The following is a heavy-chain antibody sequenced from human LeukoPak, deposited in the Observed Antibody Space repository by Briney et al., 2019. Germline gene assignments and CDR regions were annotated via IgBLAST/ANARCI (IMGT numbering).Heavy chain of an antibody. Sequence: SVKVSCKASGGTFSSYAISWVRQAPGQGLEWMGRIIPILGIANYAQKFHGRVTITADKSTSTAYMELSSLRSEDTAVYYCARDHYCSGGSCYPSNWFDPWGQGALVTVSS. CDR3: ARDHYCSGGSCYPSNWFDP. V-gene: IGHV1-69*04. D-gene: IGHD2-15*01. CDR1: GGTFSSYA. CDR2: IIPILGIA. J-gene: IGHJ5*02.